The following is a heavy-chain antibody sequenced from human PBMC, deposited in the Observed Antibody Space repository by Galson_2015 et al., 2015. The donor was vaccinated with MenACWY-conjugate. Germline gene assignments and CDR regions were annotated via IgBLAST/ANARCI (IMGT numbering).Heavy chain of an antibody. CDR2: VNRDGSGT. D-gene: IGHD3-16*01. CDR1: GFTFSSYW. CDR3: ARSYVPGSDRKNYYMDV. V-gene: IGHV3-74*01. J-gene: IGHJ6*03. Sequence: SLRLSCAASGFTFSSYWMHWVRHAPGKGLVWVSRVNRDGSGTGYADSVKGRFTISRDNAKNMLFLQMNSLKVEDTAVYYCARSYVPGSDRKNYYMDVWGRGTTVTVSS.